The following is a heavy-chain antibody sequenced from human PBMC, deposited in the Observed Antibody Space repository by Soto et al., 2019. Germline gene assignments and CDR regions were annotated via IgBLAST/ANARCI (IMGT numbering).Heavy chain of an antibody. V-gene: IGHV3-30-3*01. Sequence: GGSLRLSCAASGFSFSISPMHWFRQAPVNGPEWVALISYDGTNKFYADSVKGRFTISRDNSKSTLYLQVDSLRPEDTAVYYCARGAGYSNGLCNDGHFDFWGQGTMVTVSS. J-gene: IGHJ3*01. D-gene: IGHD2-8*01. CDR1: GFSFSISP. CDR2: ISYDGTNK. CDR3: ARGAGYSNGLCNDGHFDF.